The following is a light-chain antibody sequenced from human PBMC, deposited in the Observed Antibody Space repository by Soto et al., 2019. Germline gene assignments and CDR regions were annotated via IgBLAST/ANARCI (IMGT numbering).Light chain of an antibody. CDR3: QQYYSTPLT. Sequence: DIVRTQSPDSLAVSLGESATINCKSSQSVLYSSNDKKYLAWYQQKPGQPPKLLIYWASTRESGVPDRFSGSGSGTDFTLTISSLQAEDVAVYYCQQYYSTPLTFGGGTKVDIK. V-gene: IGKV4-1*01. J-gene: IGKJ4*01. CDR1: QSVLYSSNDKKY. CDR2: WAS.